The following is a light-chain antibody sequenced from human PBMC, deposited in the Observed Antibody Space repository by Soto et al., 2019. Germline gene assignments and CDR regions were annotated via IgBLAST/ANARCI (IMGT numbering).Light chain of an antibody. CDR2: EVN. Sequence: QSVLTQSPSASAPPGQSVTISCTGSSGDVGAYNYVSWYQQHPGKAPKLIIYEVNKRPSGVPDRFSGSKSGITASLTVSGLQADDEADYYCGAHAGSNTWVFGGGTKVTVL. CDR1: SGDVGAYNY. CDR3: GAHAGSNTWV. J-gene: IGLJ3*02. V-gene: IGLV2-8*01.